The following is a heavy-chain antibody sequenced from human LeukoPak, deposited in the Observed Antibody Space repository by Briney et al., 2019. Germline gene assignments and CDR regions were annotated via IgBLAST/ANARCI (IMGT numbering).Heavy chain of an antibody. V-gene: IGHV4-34*01. D-gene: IGHD6-13*01. J-gene: IGHJ4*02. CDR1: GGSFSGYY. CDR3: ARDSPAAGKENFDY. CDR2: INHSGST. Sequence: SETLSLTCAVYGGSFSGYYWSWIRQPPGKGLEWIGEINHSGSTNYNPSLKSRVTISVDTSKNQFSLKLSSVTAADTAVYYCARDSPAAGKENFDYWGQGTLVTVSS.